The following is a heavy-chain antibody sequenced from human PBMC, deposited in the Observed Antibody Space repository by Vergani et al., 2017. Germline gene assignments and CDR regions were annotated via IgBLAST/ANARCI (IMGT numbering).Heavy chain of an antibody. CDR1: GFTFSACP. V-gene: IGHV3-23*01. J-gene: IGHJ4*02. CDR3: SRLSYDTTPYLQWGYDC. D-gene: IGHD3-22*01. CDR2: ISARYPST. Sequence: EVKLLQSGGGVIQPGGSVRLSCAASGFTFSACPMTWVRQAPGKGLEWVSAISARYPSTYYADSVKGRFTISRDNSKNRLYLQMNSLKDEDTAVYYCSRLSYDTTPYLQWGYDCWGQGTLVSVSS.